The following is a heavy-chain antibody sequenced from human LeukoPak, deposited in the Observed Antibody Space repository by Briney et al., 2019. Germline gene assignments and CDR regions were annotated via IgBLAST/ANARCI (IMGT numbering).Heavy chain of an antibody. V-gene: IGHV3-30*03. CDR2: ISYDGSNK. CDR3: AVMTPVGLLDY. J-gene: IGHJ4*02. Sequence: GRSLRLSCAASGFTFSSYGMHWVRQAPGKGLEWVAVISYDGSNKYYADSVKGRFTISRDNSKNTLYLQMNSLRAEDTAVYYCAVMTPVGLLDYWGQGTLVTVSS. CDR1: GFTFSSYG.